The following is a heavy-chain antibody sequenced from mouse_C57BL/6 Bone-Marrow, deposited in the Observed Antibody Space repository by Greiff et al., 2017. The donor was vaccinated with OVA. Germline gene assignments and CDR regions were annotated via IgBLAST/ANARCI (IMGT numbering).Heavy chain of an antibody. D-gene: IGHD2-5*01. J-gene: IGHJ4*01. Sequence: QVQLKQPGAGLVKPGASVKLSCKASGYTFTSYWMHWVKQRPGRGLEWIGRIDPNSGGTKYNEKFKSKATLTVDKPSSTAYMQLSSLTSEDSAVYYCAGLAYSNYDYAMDYWGQGTSVTVSS. CDR1: GYTFTSYW. V-gene: IGHV1-72*01. CDR2: IDPNSGGT. CDR3: AGLAYSNYDYAMDY.